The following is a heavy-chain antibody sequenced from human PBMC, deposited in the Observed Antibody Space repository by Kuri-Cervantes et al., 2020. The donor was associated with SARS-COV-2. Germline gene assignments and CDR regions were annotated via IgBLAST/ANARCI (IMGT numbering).Heavy chain of an antibody. CDR2: SSAYSDDT. D-gene: IGHD2-21*01. Sequence: ASVKVSCKASGYTLNTFGITWVRQAPGQGLEWMGRSSAYSDDTSSAEKFKGRVTMTQDTSTNTAYMEITDLRSDDTAVFYCVRDGYGDYVDYWGQGTLVTVSS. J-gene: IGHJ4*02. CDR1: GYTLNTFG. V-gene: IGHV1-18*04. CDR3: VRDGYGDYVDY.